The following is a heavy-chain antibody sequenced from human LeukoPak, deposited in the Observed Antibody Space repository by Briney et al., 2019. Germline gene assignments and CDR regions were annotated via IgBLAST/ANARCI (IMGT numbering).Heavy chain of an antibody. J-gene: IGHJ4*02. Sequence: GGSLRLSCAASGFTFSSYAMSWVRQALGKGLEWVSAISGSGGSTYYADSVKGRFTISRDNSKNTLYLQMNSLRAEDTAVYYCAKDPWLRLLPFRYWGQGTLVTVSS. CDR3: AKDPWLRLLPFRY. V-gene: IGHV3-23*01. CDR2: ISGSGGST. D-gene: IGHD5-12*01. CDR1: GFTFSSYA.